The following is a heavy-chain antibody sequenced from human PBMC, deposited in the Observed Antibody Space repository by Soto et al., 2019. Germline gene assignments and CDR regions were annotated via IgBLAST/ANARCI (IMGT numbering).Heavy chain of an antibody. D-gene: IGHD3-22*01. CDR1: GGTFSSYA. Sequence: ASVKVSCKASGGTFSSYAISWVRQAPGQGLEWMGGIIPIFGTANYAQKFQGRVTITADESTSTAYMELSSLRSEDTAVYYCATALPKYYYDSSGPPPDYWGQGTLVTVSS. V-gene: IGHV1-69*13. CDR3: ATALPKYYYDSSGPPPDY. CDR2: IIPIFGTA. J-gene: IGHJ4*02.